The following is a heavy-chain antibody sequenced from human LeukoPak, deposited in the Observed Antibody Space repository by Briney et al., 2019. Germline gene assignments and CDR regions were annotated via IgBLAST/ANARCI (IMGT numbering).Heavy chain of an antibody. CDR1: GGSISLYY. J-gene: IGHJ4*02. D-gene: IGHD3-10*01. Sequence: PSETLSLTCTVSGGSISLYYWSWIRQPPGKGLEWIGYFYDTRSPKYNPPHERRVTISVDMSRNQFSLNLTSVTAADTAVYYCARGRGSLTYWGQGTLATVSS. CDR2: FYDTRSP. CDR3: ARGRGSLTY. V-gene: IGHV4-59*01.